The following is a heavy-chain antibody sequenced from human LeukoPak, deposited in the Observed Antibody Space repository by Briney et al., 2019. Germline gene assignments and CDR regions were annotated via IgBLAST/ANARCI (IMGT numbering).Heavy chain of an antibody. Sequence: GGSLRLSCAASDFTLSPYSMTWVRQAPGRGLEWVANIDSDGGDKYYGDSVKGRFSISRDNAENSLFLQMNNLRVEDSAVYYCARGGSGSSKYWVFWGQGTLVTVSS. V-gene: IGHV3-7*01. D-gene: IGHD2-8*02. J-gene: IGHJ4*02. CDR2: IDSDGGDK. CDR1: DFTLSPYS. CDR3: ARGGSGSSKYWVF.